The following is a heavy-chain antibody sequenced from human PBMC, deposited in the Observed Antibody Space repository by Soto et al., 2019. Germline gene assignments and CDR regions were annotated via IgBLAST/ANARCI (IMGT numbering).Heavy chain of an antibody. V-gene: IGHV3-23*05. CDR2: IEISGRAT. CDR3: AKGDGGYFDH. CDR1: GFSFSNYA. J-gene: IGHJ4*02. D-gene: IGHD3-16*01. Sequence: EVQLLESGGGLVQPGGSLRLSCIASGFSFSNYAMIWVRQAPGKGPEWVSSIEISGRATYYADAVKGRFTISRADSKNAVYLQMNSLRGEDTAVYFCAKGDGGYFDHWGQGSLVTVSS.